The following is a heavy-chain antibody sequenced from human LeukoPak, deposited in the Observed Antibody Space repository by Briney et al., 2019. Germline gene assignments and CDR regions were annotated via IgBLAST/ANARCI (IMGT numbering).Heavy chain of an antibody. J-gene: IGHJ4*02. V-gene: IGHV3-74*01. CDR3: AKTGSSSWYYFDY. CDR1: GFTFSSYW. Sequence: GGSLRLSCAASGFTFSSYWMHWVRQAPGKGLVWVSRINSDGSSTSYADSVKGRFTISRDNSKNTLYLEMNSLRAEDTAVFYCAKTGSSSWYYFDYWGQGTLVTVPS. CDR2: INSDGSST. D-gene: IGHD6-13*01.